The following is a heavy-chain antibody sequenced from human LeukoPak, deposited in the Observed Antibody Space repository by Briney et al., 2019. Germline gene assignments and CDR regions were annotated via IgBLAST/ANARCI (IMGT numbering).Heavy chain of an antibody. CDR1: GGSISSGGYS. CDR2: IYHSGST. Sequence: SQTLSLTCAVSGGSISSGGYSWSWLRQPPGTGLEWIGYIYHSGSTYYNPSLKSRVTISVDRSKNQFSLKLSSVTAADTAVYYCARGADILSPHFDYWGQGTLVTVSS. D-gene: IGHD3-9*01. V-gene: IGHV4-30-2*01. CDR3: ARGADILSPHFDY. J-gene: IGHJ4*02.